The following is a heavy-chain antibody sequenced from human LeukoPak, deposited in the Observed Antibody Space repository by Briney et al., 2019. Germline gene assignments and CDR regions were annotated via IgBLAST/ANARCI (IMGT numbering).Heavy chain of an antibody. CDR1: GFNVSSNY. Sequence: PGGSLRLSCAASGFNVSSNYLNWVRQAPGKGLEWVSYISSSGSTIYYADSVKSRFTISRDTAKNSLYLQMNSLRAEDMAVYYCAREASSAWSRGFDYWGQGTLVTVSA. CDR2: ISSSGSTI. V-gene: IGHV3-48*03. CDR3: AREASSAWSRGFDY. J-gene: IGHJ4*02. D-gene: IGHD6-19*01.